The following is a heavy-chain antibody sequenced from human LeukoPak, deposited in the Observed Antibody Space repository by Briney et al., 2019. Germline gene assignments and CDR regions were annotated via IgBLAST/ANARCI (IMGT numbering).Heavy chain of an antibody. CDR1: GFTFSSYG. CDR3: ARDTASRTAFDI. V-gene: IGHV3-33*01. Sequence: PGRSLRLSCEASGFTFSSYGMHWVRQAPGQGLEWVAVIWYDGSNKYYADSVKGRFTISRDNSKNTLCLQMNSLRAEDTAVYYCARDTASRTAFDIWGQGTMVTVSS. J-gene: IGHJ3*02. CDR2: IWYDGSNK.